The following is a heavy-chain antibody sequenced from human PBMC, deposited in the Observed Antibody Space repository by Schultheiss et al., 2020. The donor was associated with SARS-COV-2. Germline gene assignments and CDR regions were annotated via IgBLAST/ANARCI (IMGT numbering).Heavy chain of an antibody. Sequence: SQTLSLTCTVSGGSISSGGYYWSWIRQHPGKGLEWIGYIYYSGSTYYNPSLKSRVTISVDTSKNQFSLKLSSVTAADTAVYYCARARGRAPASPRLWGQGTLVTVSS. V-gene: IGHV4-31*03. D-gene: IGHD2-2*01. CDR1: GGSISSGGYY. J-gene: IGHJ4*02. CDR3: ARARGRAPASPRL. CDR2: IYYSGST.